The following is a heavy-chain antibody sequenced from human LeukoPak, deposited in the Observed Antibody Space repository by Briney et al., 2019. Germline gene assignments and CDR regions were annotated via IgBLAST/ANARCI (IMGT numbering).Heavy chain of an antibody. CDR3: AKASGIYSNYVYFDY. J-gene: IGHJ4*02. D-gene: IGHD4-11*01. CDR1: GFTFSSYS. CDR2: ISSSSSYI. V-gene: IGHV3-21*04. Sequence: PGGSLRLSCAASGFTFSSYSMNWVRQAPGKGLEWVSSISSSSSYIYYADSVKGRFTISRDNAKNSLYLQMNSLRAEDTSVYYCAKASGIYSNYVYFDYWGQGALVTVSS.